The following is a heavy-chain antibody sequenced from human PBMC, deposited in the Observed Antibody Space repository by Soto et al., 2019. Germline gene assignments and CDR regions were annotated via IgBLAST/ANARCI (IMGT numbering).Heavy chain of an antibody. J-gene: IGHJ4*02. V-gene: IGHV1-69*06. D-gene: IGHD3-3*01. CDR3: NRGSEYDCWSGYL. CDR2: IVPMFGTS. CDR1: GGTSTRYA. Sequence: QERLVQSGAEVRKPGSSVKVSCKVTGGTSTRYAINWVRQAPGQGLEWMGGIVPMFGTSKYAQKFQGRVTITADTSTNIAYMELRSLRSEDTAVYSCNRGSEYDCWSGYLWGQGTLVSVSS.